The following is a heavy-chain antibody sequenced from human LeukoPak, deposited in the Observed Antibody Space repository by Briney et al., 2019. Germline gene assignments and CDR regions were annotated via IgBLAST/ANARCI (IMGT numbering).Heavy chain of an antibody. J-gene: IGHJ4*02. V-gene: IGHV3-30*18. CDR2: ISYDGRNK. Sequence: GGSLRLSCAASGFTFSTYNIHWVRQAPGKGLEWVAVISYDGRNKYYADSVKGRFTISRDNSKNTLYLQMNSLRAEDTAVYYCAKYLSGSLDYWGQGTLVTVSS. D-gene: IGHD3-22*01. CDR3: AKYLSGSLDY. CDR1: GFTFSTYN.